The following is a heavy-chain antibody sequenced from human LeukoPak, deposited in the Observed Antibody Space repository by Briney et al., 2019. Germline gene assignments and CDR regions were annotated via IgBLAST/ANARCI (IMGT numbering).Heavy chain of an antibody. D-gene: IGHD3-22*01. V-gene: IGHV3-23*01. Sequence: PGGSLRLSCAASGFTFSSYAMSWVRQAPGKGLEWVSAISGSGGSTYYADSVKGRFTFSRDNSKNTLYLQMNSLRAEDTAVYYCAKAPYYYDSSGYYIAFDYWGQGTLVTVSS. CDR2: ISGSGGST. CDR1: GFTFSSYA. CDR3: AKAPYYYDSSGYYIAFDY. J-gene: IGHJ4*02.